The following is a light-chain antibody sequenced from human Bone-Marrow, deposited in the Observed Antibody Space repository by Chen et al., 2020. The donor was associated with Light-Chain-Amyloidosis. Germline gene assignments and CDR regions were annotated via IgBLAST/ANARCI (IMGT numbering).Light chain of an antibody. CDR3: QQYNSYSRT. CDR1: QTINNW. Sequence: DIQITQSPSTLSASVGDRVTITCRTSQTINNWVAWYQQKPGKAPKLLIYKASSLESGVPSRFSGRGSGTGFTLTISSLQPDDFATYYCQQYNSYSRTFGQGTKVEI. V-gene: IGKV1-5*03. J-gene: IGKJ1*01. CDR2: KAS.